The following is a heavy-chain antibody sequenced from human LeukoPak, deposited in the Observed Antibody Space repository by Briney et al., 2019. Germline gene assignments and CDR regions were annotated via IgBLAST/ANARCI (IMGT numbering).Heavy chain of an antibody. D-gene: IGHD3-16*02. CDR2: IYYSGST. J-gene: IGHJ5*02. Sequence: SETLSLTCTVSGGSISSYYWSWIRQHPGKGLEWIGYIYYSGSTYYNPSLKSRVTISVDTSKNQFSLKLSSVTAADTAVYYCARYYDYVWGSYRAYNWFDPWGQGTLVTVSS. V-gene: IGHV4-59*06. CDR3: ARYYDYVWGSYRAYNWFDP. CDR1: GGSISSYY.